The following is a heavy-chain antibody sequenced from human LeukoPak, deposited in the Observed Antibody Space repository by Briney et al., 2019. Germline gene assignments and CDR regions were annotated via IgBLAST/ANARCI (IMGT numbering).Heavy chain of an antibody. J-gene: IGHJ4*02. CDR3: AKAHYSSGYDVYFDY. CDR1: GFTFSSYW. V-gene: IGHV3-7*03. D-gene: IGHD6-19*01. CDR2: IKQDGSEK. Sequence: GGSLRLSCAASGFTFSSYWMSWVRQAPGKGLEWVANIKQDGSEKYYVDSVKGRFTISRDNAKNSLYLQMNSLRAEDTALYYCAKAHYSSGYDVYFDYWGQGTLVTVSS.